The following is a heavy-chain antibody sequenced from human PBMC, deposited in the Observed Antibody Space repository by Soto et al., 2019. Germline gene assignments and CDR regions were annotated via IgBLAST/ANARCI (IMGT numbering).Heavy chain of an antibody. D-gene: IGHD1-7*01. J-gene: IGHJ4*02. CDR2: ISSTTNYI. V-gene: IGHV3-21*06. CDR3: AGESEELTSNFDY. CDR1: GFTFTRYS. Sequence: VGSLRLSCAASGFTFTRYSMNWVRQAPGKGLEWVSSISSTTNYIYYGDSMKGRFTISRDNAKNSLYLEMNSLRAEDTAVYYCAGESEELTSNFDYWGQGTPVTLSS.